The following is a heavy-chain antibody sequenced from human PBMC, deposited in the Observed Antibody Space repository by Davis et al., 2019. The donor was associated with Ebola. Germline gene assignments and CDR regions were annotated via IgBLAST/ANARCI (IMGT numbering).Heavy chain of an antibody. J-gene: IGHJ6*02. V-gene: IGHV5-51*01. D-gene: IGHD2-2*01. CDR3: ARHGVVGYYYGMDV. Sequence: KVSCKGSGYSFSNYWIGWVRQMPGKGLEWMGIFYPRDSDTRYSPSFQGRVTISADKSISTAYLQWSSLKASDTAMYYCARHGVVGYYYGMDVWGQGTTVTVSS. CDR1: GYSFSNYW. CDR2: FYPRDSDT.